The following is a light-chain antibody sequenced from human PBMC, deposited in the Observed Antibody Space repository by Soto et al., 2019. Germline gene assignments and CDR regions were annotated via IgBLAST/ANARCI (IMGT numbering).Light chain of an antibody. V-gene: IGKV1-8*01. CDR1: RPISTY. Sequence: AIRMTQSPSSISAFTGERVTITCRTSRPISTYLAWYQQKPGKTPTLLMYAASTLQSGVPSRFSGSGSGTDFTLTISCLQSEDFATYYCQQYNNYPLAFGQGTNIEIK. J-gene: IGKJ1*01. CDR2: AAS. CDR3: QQYNNYPLA.